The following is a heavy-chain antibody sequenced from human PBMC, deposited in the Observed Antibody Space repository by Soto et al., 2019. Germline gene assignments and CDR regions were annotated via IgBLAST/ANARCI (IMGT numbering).Heavy chain of an antibody. V-gene: IGHV4-39*01. Sequence: QLQLQESGPGLVKPSETLSLTCTVSGGSISSNSYYWGWIRQPPGKGLEWIGTIYYSGSTYYNPSLKSRVTISVDTSKNQFSLKLSSVTAADTAVYHCARQPREITRGDRYYFDYWGQGTLVTVSS. D-gene: IGHD3-10*01. CDR3: ARQPREITRGDRYYFDY. CDR1: GGSISSNSYY. J-gene: IGHJ4*02. CDR2: IYYSGST.